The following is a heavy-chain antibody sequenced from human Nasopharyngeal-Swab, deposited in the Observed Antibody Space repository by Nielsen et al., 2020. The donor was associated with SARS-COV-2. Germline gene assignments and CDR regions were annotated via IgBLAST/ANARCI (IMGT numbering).Heavy chain of an antibody. Sequence: GESLKISCAASGFTFSSYWMTWVRQAPGKGLEWVANIKHDGSAKYYADSVKGRFTISRDNAKSSLHLQMNSLRAGDTGVYYCARGGSSFPFDYWGPGTLVTVSS. CDR2: IKHDGSAK. CDR1: GFTFSSYW. CDR3: ARGGSSFPFDY. D-gene: IGHD6-13*01. J-gene: IGHJ4*02. V-gene: IGHV3-7*01.